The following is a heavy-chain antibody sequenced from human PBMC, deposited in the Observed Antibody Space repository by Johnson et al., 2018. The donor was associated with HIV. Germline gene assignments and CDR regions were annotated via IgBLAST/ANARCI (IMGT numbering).Heavy chain of an antibody. D-gene: IGHD1-26*01. CDR2: IKQDGSER. CDR1: RFTFSSYW. J-gene: IGHJ3*02. Sequence: VQLVESGGGLVKPGGSLRLSCAASRFTFSSYWMTWVRQAPGKGLEWVANIKQDGSERYYVDSLKGRFTISRDNAKNSLYLQMNSLRAEDTAVFHCARGDVGAFDIWGQGTMVTVSS. CDR3: ARGDVGAFDI. V-gene: IGHV3-7*01.